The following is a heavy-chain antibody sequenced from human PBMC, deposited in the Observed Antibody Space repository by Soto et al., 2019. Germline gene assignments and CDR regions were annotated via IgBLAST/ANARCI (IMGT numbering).Heavy chain of an antibody. Sequence: ASVKVSCKASGYTFTSYAMHWVRQAPGQRFEWMGWINAGNGNTKYSHKFQGRVTITRDTSASTAYMELSSLRSEDTAVYYCAARGVNSSGWYETLFDYWGQGTLVTVSS. CDR1: GYTFTSYA. J-gene: IGHJ4*02. D-gene: IGHD6-19*01. CDR2: INAGNGNT. V-gene: IGHV1-3*01. CDR3: AARGVNSSGWYETLFDY.